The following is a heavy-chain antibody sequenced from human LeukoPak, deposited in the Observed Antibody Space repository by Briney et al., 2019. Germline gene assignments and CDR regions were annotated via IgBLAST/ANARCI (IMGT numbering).Heavy chain of an antibody. CDR2: GDYSGGT. Sequence: SETLSLTCTVSGDSFTSVTDYWAWIRQPPGRGLGWIASGDYSGGTYYNPSLESRGAISADMSKKQISLKLASVTGADTAVYYCSRLPKVYGPYYFDYWGQGTLVTVSS. D-gene: IGHD2-8*01. CDR1: GDSFTSVTDY. V-gene: IGHV4-39*07. J-gene: IGHJ4*02. CDR3: SRLPKVYGPYYFDY.